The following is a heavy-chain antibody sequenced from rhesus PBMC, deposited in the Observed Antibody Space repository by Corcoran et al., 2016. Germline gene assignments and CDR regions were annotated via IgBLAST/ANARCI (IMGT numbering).Heavy chain of an antibody. CDR1: GCSISSSNW. D-gene: IGHD6-31*01. J-gene: IGHJ4*01. Sequence: QVQLQESGPAVVKPSETLSLTCAVSGCSISSSNWWSWIRQSPGKVLEWIGGIYGSGGRTEYNPSLKSRGTISIDTSKNQFSRKLSSGTAADTAVYYCARRGSGWTRDYCGQGVLVTVSS. CDR3: ARRGSGWTRDY. V-gene: IGHV4-93*02. CDR2: IYGSGGRT.